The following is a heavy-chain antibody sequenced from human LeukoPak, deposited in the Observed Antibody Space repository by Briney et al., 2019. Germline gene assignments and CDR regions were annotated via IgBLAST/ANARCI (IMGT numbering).Heavy chain of an antibody. Sequence: PGGSLRLSCAASGFTFSNYEMHWVRQAPGKGLEWVAVISYDGSNKYYADSVKGRFTISRDNSKNTLYLQMNSLRAEDTAVYYCANGLDVDYGDYEPAGFGYWGQGTLVTVSS. CDR1: GFTFSNYE. J-gene: IGHJ4*02. V-gene: IGHV3-30*18. CDR2: ISYDGSNK. D-gene: IGHD4-17*01. CDR3: ANGLDVDYGDYEPAGFGY.